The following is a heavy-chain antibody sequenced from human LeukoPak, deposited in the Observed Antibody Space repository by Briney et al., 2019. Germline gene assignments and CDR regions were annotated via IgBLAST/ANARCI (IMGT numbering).Heavy chain of an antibody. V-gene: IGHV4-61*01. CDR3: ARAGLKSNWFDP. D-gene: IGHD3/OR15-3a*01. Sequence: PSETLSLTCTVSGGSISSGSYYWSWIRQPPGKGLEWIGYIYYSGSTNYNPSLKSRVTISVDTSKNQFSLKLSSVTAADTAVYYCARAGLKSNWFDPWGQGTLVTVSS. J-gene: IGHJ5*02. CDR1: GGSISSGSYY. CDR2: IYYSGST.